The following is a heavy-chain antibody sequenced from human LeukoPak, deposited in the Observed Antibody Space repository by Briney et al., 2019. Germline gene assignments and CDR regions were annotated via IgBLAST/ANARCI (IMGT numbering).Heavy chain of an antibody. D-gene: IGHD2-15*01. Sequence: SQTLSLTCALSGDSLSSNSAAWNWIRQSPSRGLEWRGRTYYRSKWYNDYAVSEKNRITINPDTSKNQFSLQLNSVTPEDTAVYYCARELNRGYCSGGSCYSYDYYYYGMDVWGQGTTVTVSS. J-gene: IGHJ6*02. CDR2: TYYRSKWYN. CDR1: GDSLSSNSAA. V-gene: IGHV6-1*01. CDR3: ARELNRGYCSGGSCYSYDYYYYGMDV.